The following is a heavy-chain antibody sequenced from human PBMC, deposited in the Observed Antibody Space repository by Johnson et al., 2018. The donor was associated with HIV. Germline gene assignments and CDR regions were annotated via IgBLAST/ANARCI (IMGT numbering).Heavy chain of an antibody. Sequence: QVHLVESGGGLVQPGGSLTLSCAASGFTFSHYWMHWVRQAPGKGLEWVAFIRYDGSNKYYADSVKGRFTISRDNSKNTLYLQMNSLRAEDTAVYYCAKDGGSYGGAFDIWGQGTMVTVSS. CDR1: GFTFSHYW. J-gene: IGHJ3*02. D-gene: IGHD1-26*01. CDR2: IRYDGSNK. V-gene: IGHV3-30*02. CDR3: AKDGGSYGGAFDI.